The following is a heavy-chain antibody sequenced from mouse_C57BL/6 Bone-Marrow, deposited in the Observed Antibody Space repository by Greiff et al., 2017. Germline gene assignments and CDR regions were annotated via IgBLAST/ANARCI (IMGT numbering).Heavy chain of an antibody. CDR2: IDPSDSYT. CDR1: GYTFTSYW. J-gene: IGHJ1*03. CDR3: AGYYGSSYVWYFGV. V-gene: IGHV1-50*01. D-gene: IGHD1-1*01. Sequence: QVQLQQPGAELVKPGASVKLSCKASGYTFTSYWMHWVKQRPGQGLEWIGEIDPSDSYTNYNQKFKGKATLTVDTSSSTAYMQLSSLTSEDSAVYYCAGYYGSSYVWYFGVWGTGTTVTVSS.